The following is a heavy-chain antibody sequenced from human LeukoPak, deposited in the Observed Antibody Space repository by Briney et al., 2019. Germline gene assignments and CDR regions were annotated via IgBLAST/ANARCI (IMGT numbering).Heavy chain of an antibody. J-gene: IGHJ5*02. D-gene: IGHD3-10*01. Sequence: ASVKVSCKASGYTFTSYGISWVRQAPGQGLEWMGWISAYNGNTNYAQKLQGRVTMTTDTSTSTAYMELSSLRSEDTAVYYCARGRITMVRGVIIPWFDPWGQGTLVTVSS. CDR1: GYTFTSYG. CDR2: ISAYNGNT. V-gene: IGHV1-18*01. CDR3: ARGRITMVRGVIIPWFDP.